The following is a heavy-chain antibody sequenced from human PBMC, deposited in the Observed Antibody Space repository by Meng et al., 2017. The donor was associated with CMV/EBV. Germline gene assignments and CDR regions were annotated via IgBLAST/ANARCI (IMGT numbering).Heavy chain of an antibody. J-gene: IGHJ4*02. Sequence: SETLSLTCTVSGYSISSGYYWGWIRQPPGKGLGWIGSIYHSGSTYYNPSLKSRVTISVDTSKNQFSLKLSSVTAADTAVYYCARERGFVVVVPAASGPFDYWGQGTLVTVSS. CDR2: IYHSGST. CDR1: GYSISSGYY. CDR3: ARERGFVVVVPAASGPFDY. V-gene: IGHV4-38-2*02. D-gene: IGHD2-2*01.